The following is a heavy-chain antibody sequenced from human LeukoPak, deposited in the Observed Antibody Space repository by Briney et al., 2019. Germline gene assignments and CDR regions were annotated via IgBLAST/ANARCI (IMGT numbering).Heavy chain of an antibody. CDR3: SQGYNHAYAY. D-gene: IGHD5-18*01. V-gene: IGHV3-53*01. Sequence: GGSLRLSCAASGFTLSSSYMSWVREAPGKGLEWVSLTYSGGSTYYADSVMGRCTISRDTSKNTFYLQMNTLRPQGTGVYFCSQGYNHAYAYWGQGTLVTVSS. CDR1: GFTLSSSY. CDR2: TYSGGST. J-gene: IGHJ4*02.